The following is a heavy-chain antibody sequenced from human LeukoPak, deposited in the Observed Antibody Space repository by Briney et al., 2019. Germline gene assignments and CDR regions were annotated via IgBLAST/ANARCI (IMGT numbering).Heavy chain of an antibody. D-gene: IGHD3-10*01. CDR1: GFTFSSYE. J-gene: IGHJ6*04. CDR2: ISSSGSTI. Sequence: GGSLRLSCAASGFTFSSYEMNWVRQAPGKGLEGVSYISSSGSTIYYADSVKGRFTISRDNAKNSPYLQMNSLRAEDTAVYYCARERRLYGSGMVHYGMDVWGKGTTVTVSS. CDR3: ARERRLYGSGMVHYGMDV. V-gene: IGHV3-48*03.